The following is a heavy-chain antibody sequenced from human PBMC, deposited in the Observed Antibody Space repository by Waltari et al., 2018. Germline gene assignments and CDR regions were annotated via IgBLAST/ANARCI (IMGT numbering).Heavy chain of an antibody. D-gene: IGHD2-21*01. CDR3: ARDGIVVAHQPRMDV. J-gene: IGHJ6*02. V-gene: IGHV4-59*01. Sequence: QVQLQESGPGLVKPSETLSLTCTVSGGSMSGYFLSWIRQAPGKGLEYIGHMDYSGDASYNPALQSRVTRAVDTSNRQSSLKVRSVTAADTAVYYCARDGIVVAHQPRMDVWGQGTTVTVSS. CDR2: MDYSGDA. CDR1: GGSMSGYF.